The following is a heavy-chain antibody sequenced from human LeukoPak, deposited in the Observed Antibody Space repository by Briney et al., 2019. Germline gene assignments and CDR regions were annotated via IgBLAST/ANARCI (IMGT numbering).Heavy chain of an antibody. D-gene: IGHD2-2*01. CDR2: ISSSSSYI. J-gene: IGHJ4*02. Sequence: GGSLRLSCAASGFTFSSYSMNWVRQAPGKGLEWVSSISSSSSYIYYADSVKGRFTISRDNAKNSLHLQMNSLRAEDTAVYYCARAQPAAIEGPGFDYWGQGTLVTVSS. CDR1: GFTFSSYS. V-gene: IGHV3-21*01. CDR3: ARAQPAAIEGPGFDY.